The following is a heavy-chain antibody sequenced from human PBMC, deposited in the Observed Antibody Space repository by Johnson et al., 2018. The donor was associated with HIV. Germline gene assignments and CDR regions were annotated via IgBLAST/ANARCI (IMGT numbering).Heavy chain of an antibody. CDR2: INWNGDRR. Sequence: VQLVESGGGVVRPGGSLRLSCAGSGFIFDDYDMTWVRQPPGKGLEWVSGINWNGDRRGYADSVKGRFTIYRENAKNSLYLQMNSLRAEDTALYYCARVVVVIAIGGTDAFDIWGQGTMVTVSS. CDR1: GFIFDDYD. J-gene: IGHJ3*02. D-gene: IGHD2-21*01. CDR3: ARVVVVIAIGGTDAFDI. V-gene: IGHV3-20*04.